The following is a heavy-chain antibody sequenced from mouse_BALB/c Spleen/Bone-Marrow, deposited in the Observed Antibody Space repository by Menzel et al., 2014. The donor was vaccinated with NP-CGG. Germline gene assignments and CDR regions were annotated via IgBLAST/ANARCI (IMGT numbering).Heavy chain of an antibody. CDR1: GFNIKDTY. J-gene: IGHJ2*01. CDR3: ASYVYGYYFDY. Sequence: EVQLQQSGAELVKSGASVKLSCTASGFNIKDTYMHWVKQRPEQGLEWIGRIDPANGNTKYDPKFQGKATITADTSSNTAYLQLSSLTSEDTAVYYCASYVYGYYFDYWGQGTTLTASS. V-gene: IGHV14-3*02. CDR2: IDPANGNT. D-gene: IGHD2-2*01.